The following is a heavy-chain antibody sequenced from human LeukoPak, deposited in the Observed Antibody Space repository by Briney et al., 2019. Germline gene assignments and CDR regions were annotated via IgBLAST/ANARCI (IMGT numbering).Heavy chain of an antibody. D-gene: IGHD2-15*01. CDR1: GGSISSGGYY. Sequence: ASQTLSLICTVSGGSISSGGYYYSWIRQHPGKGLEWIGHIYYSGSAFYNPSLKSRGTMSIDTSKNQFSLNLSSVTAADTAVYYCARDGKYCSGGSCYSAGIDYWSQGTLVTVSS. CDR2: IYYSGSA. V-gene: IGHV4-31*03. J-gene: IGHJ4*02. CDR3: ARDGKYCSGGSCYSAGIDY.